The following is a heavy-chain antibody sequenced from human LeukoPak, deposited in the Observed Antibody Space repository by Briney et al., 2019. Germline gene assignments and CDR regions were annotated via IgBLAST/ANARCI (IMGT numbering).Heavy chain of an antibody. Sequence: PGGSVRLSCAASGFTFSCYSMNWLRQAPGKGREWVSSISSSSSYIYYADSVKGRFTISRDNAKNSLYLQMNSLTAQDPTAHYCARDWAYYIDARGKRTTVTVSS. V-gene: IGHV3-21*01. J-gene: IGHJ6*03. CDR2: ISSSSSYI. CDR3: ARDWAYYIDA. CDR1: GFTFSCYS. D-gene: IGHD3-16*01.